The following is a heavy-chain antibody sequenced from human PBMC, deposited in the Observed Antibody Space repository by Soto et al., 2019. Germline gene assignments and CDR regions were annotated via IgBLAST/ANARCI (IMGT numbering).Heavy chain of an antibody. Sequence: TLSLTCTVAGGSISSLGCYWICIRQHPGKGLEWIGYIYYSGSTYYNPSLKSRVTISVDTSKNQFSLKLSPVAAADTAVYYCANYEESIAAAGIWGQGTLVTVSS. CDR1: GGSISSLGCY. CDR3: ANYEESIAAAGI. CDR2: IYYSGST. J-gene: IGHJ4*02. V-gene: IGHV4-31*03. D-gene: IGHD6-13*01.